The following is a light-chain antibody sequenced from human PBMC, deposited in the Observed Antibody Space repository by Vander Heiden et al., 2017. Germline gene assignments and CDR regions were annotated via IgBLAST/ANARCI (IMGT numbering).Light chain of an antibody. J-gene: IGKJ2*01. CDR2: WAS. CDR3: QQYYSTPYT. CDR1: QSVLYSSNNKNY. V-gene: IGKV4-1*01. Sequence: DIVLTQSPDSPALSLGERATIHYKSSQSVLYSSNNKNYLAWYQQKPGQPPKLLIYWASTRETGVPDRFSGSGSGTDFTLTISSLQAEDVAVYYCQQYYSTPYTFGQGTKLEIK.